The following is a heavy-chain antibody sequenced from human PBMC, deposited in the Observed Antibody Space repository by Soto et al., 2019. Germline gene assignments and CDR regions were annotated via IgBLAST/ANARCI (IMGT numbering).Heavy chain of an antibody. V-gene: IGHV3-48*04. D-gene: IGHD3-22*01. CDR3: ARDYYDSSGLRSSFDP. CDR2: ISSSSSTI. CDR1: GFTFSSYS. Sequence: GGSLRLSCAASGFTFSSYSMNWVRQAPGKGLEWVSYISSSSSTIYYADSVKGRFTISRDNAKTSLYLQMNSLRAEDTAVYYCARDYYDSSGLRSSFDPWGQGTLVTVSS. J-gene: IGHJ5*02.